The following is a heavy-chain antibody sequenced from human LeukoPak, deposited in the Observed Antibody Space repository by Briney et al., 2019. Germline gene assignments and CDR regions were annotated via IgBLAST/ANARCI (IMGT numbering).Heavy chain of an antibody. CDR1: GDTLTELS. V-gene: IGHV1-24*01. Sequence: ASVKVSCKLSGDTLTELSMHWVRHFPGKGLECMGSFDPEDNEKIYARSFQGRLTMTEDTSTNTAYMELSSLRSEDTAVYFCATTIVGVAHIYYWGQGTLVSVSS. CDR2: FDPEDNEK. D-gene: IGHD1-26*01. J-gene: IGHJ4*02. CDR3: ATTIVGVAHIYY.